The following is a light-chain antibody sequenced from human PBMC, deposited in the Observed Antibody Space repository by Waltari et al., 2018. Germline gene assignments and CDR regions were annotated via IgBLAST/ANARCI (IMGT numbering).Light chain of an antibody. Sequence: QSALTQPAAVSESPGQSITISCTATSSDVGAQNYVSWYQQHPGEAPKLMIYDVNKRPSGTSNRFSGSKSGNTASLSISGLQAEDEADYYCSSYTSTNTYVFGSGTKVTVL. V-gene: IGLV2-14*03. CDR3: SSYTSTNTYV. CDR1: SSDVGAQNY. CDR2: DVN. J-gene: IGLJ1*01.